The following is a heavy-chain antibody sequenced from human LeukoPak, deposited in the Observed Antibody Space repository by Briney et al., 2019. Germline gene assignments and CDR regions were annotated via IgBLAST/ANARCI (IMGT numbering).Heavy chain of an antibody. D-gene: IGHD6-13*01. CDR1: GYSFTSYW. CDR2: IYPGDSDT. CDR3: ARWYGGDAFDI. V-gene: IGHV5-51*01. Sequence: LGASLKISCKVSGYSFTSYWIGWVRQLPGKGLEWMGIIYPGDSDTRYSPSLQGQVTISADKSISTAYLQWSSLKASDTAMYYCARWYGGDAFDIWGQGTMVTVSS. J-gene: IGHJ3*02.